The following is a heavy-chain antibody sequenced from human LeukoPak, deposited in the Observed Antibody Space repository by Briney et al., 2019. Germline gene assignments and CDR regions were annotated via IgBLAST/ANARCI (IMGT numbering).Heavy chain of an antibody. CDR2: ISANSGSI. V-gene: IGHV3-9*01. J-gene: IGHJ1*01. Sequence: GGSLRLSCAASGSTFDACAMHWVRLAPGRGLEWVSGISANSGSIGYADAVKGRFTISRDNAKGSLFLQMNNLRVEDTAFYYCAKVNGEFEGPSDFWGQGILVTVSS. D-gene: IGHD2-8*01. CDR3: AKVNGEFEGPSDF. CDR1: GSTFDACA.